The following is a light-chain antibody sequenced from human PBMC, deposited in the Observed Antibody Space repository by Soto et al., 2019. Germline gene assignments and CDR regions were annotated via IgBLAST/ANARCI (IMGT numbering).Light chain of an antibody. CDR2: KAS. CDR3: QQYHSYPYT. J-gene: IGKJ2*01. Sequence: DVQMTQSPSTLSASVGDRVTITCRASQSISSWLAWYQQKPGKAPKRLIYKASSLESGVPSRFSGSGSGTEFTLTISSLQPDDFATYYCQQYHSYPYTFGQGTKLEIK. V-gene: IGKV1-5*03. CDR1: QSISSW.